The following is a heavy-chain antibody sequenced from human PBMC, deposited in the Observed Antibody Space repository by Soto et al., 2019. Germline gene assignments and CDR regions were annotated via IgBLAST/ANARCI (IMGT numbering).Heavy chain of an antibody. CDR1: GFNISPNY. J-gene: IGHJ4*02. CDR2: LYVDGSP. Sequence: VQLVESGGGLIQPGGSLRLSCAASGFNISPNYMTWVRQAPGKGLEWVSVLYVDGSPYYADSVKGRFVISRDSSKNTVFLQVSSLRADDTALYYCARSRGRHQYYFDFCGLGTPVTVSS. CDR3: ARSRGRHQYYFDF. V-gene: IGHV3-53*01. D-gene: IGHD3-10*01.